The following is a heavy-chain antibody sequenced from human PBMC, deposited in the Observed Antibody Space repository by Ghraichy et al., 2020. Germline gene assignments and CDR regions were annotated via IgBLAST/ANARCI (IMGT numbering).Heavy chain of an antibody. CDR2: IIPIFGTA. D-gene: IGHD3-22*01. CDR1: GGTFSSYA. Sequence: SVKVSCKASGGTFSSYAISWVRQAPGQGLEWMGGIIPIFGTANYAQKFQGRVTITADESTSTAYMELSSLRSEDTAVYYCATPGRVVITNSPSEYFDYWGQGTLVTVSS. J-gene: IGHJ4*02. V-gene: IGHV1-69*13. CDR3: ATPGRVVITNSPSEYFDY.